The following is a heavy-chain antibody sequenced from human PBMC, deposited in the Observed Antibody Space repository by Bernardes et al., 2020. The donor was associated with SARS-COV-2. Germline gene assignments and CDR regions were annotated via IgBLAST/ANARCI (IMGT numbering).Heavy chain of an antibody. V-gene: IGHV3-23*01. Sequence: GGSLRLSCSASGFTFRKHAMSWVRQVPGKGLEWVSAIIASGGNTVYADSVQGRFIISRDNSMSTLFLQMNSLRPEDTAMYYCAKDLGDSGYYVGEFGTWGQGTVVSVSS. CDR1: GFTFRKHA. J-gene: IGHJ5*02. D-gene: IGHD3-22*01. CDR2: IIASGGNT. CDR3: AKDLGDSGYYVGEFGT.